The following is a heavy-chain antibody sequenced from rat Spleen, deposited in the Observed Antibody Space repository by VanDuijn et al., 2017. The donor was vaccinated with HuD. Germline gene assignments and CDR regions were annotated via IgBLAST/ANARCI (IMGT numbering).Heavy chain of an antibody. CDR3: ARGWERFAY. CDR1: GFSLTSNT. Sequence: QVQLKESGPGLVQPSQTLSLTCTVSGFSLTSNTLSWVRQSPGKGLEWIGAISSGGTSYYNSVLNPRVSISRDISKSQVFLKMNSLQTEDTAMYFCARGWERFAYWGQGTLVTVSS. CDR2: ISSGGTS. D-gene: IGHD5-1*01. V-gene: IGHV2-6*01. J-gene: IGHJ3*01.